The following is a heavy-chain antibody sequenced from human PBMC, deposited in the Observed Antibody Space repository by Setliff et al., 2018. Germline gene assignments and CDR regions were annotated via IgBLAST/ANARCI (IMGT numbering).Heavy chain of an antibody. CDR3: ARDSLTTLRRRSFDI. J-gene: IGHJ3*02. D-gene: IGHD1-1*01. V-gene: IGHV1-2*06. CDR1: GYTFTGYY. Sequence: ASVKVSCKASGYTFTGYYMYWVRQAPGQGLEWMGRINPSSGATIYAQKFQGRVTMTSDTSISTAYMELGRLRSDDTAVYYCARDSLTTLRRRSFDIWGQGTMVTVSS. CDR2: INPSSGAT.